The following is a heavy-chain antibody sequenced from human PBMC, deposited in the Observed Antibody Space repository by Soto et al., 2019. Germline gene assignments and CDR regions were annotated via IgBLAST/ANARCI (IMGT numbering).Heavy chain of an antibody. CDR3: VRDTGYCSGGSCLNDAFDI. CDR1: GGSISSYY. CDR2: IYYSGST. J-gene: IGHJ3*02. D-gene: IGHD2-15*01. Sequence: SETLSLTCTVSGGSISSYYWSWIRQPPGKGLEWIGYIYYSGSTNYNPSLKSRVTISVDTSKNQFSLKLSSVTAADTAVYYCVRDTGYCSGGSCLNDAFDIWGQGTMVTVSS. V-gene: IGHV4-59*01.